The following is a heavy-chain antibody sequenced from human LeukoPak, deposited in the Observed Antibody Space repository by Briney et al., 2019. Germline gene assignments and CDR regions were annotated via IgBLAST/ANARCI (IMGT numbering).Heavy chain of an antibody. V-gene: IGHV4-31*11. CDR3: ASNALEGFIAVHGVGI. CDR2: INYSGST. Sequence: PSQTLSLTCAVSGDSISSGGYRWTWIRQYPGKGLEWIGYINYSGSTYYNPSLKSRVTISVDNSNNQFSLKVNSVTAADTAVYFCASNALEGFIAVHGVGIWGQGTTVTVSS. J-gene: IGHJ6*02. D-gene: IGHD6-6*01. CDR1: GDSISSGGYR.